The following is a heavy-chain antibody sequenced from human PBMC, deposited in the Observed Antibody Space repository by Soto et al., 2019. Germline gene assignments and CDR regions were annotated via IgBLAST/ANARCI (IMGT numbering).Heavy chain of an antibody. J-gene: IGHJ4*02. CDR3: ATNSGSYRLDS. CDR2: IYHSGGT. D-gene: IGHD1-26*01. Sequence: QVQLQESGPGLVKPSGTLSLTCAVSGGSISSTNWWTWVRQPPGKGLEWIGEIYHSGGTNYNPSLKSRVNISVDKSTNQFSLTLSSVTAADTAVYYCATNSGSYRLDSWGQGTLVTVSS. CDR1: GGSISSTNW. V-gene: IGHV4-4*02.